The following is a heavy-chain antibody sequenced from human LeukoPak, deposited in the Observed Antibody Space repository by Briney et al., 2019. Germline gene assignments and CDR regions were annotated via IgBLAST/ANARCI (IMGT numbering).Heavy chain of an antibody. D-gene: IGHD6-13*01. V-gene: IGHV3-21*01. Sequence: GGSLRLSCAASGFTFSSYGMHWVRQAPGKGLEWVSSISSSSSYIYYADSVKGRFTISRDNAKNSLYLQMNSLRAEDTAVYYCARETAAGNGEIDYWGQGTLVTVSS. J-gene: IGHJ4*02. CDR3: ARETAAGNGEIDY. CDR1: GFTFSSYG. CDR2: ISSSSSYI.